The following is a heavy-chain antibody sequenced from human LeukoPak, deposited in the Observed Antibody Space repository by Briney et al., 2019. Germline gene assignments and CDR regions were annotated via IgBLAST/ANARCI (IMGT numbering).Heavy chain of an antibody. J-gene: IGHJ4*02. CDR3: ARGMTTEY. Sequence: PGGSLRLSCAASGLTFTDFWMNWVRLAPGRGLEWLANIKPDGNEKYYVDSVKGRFAISRDNAKNEVYLEMNSLRAEDTAVYYCARGMTTEYWGQGTLVTVSS. CDR1: GLTFTDFW. D-gene: IGHD4-17*01. V-gene: IGHV3-7*04. CDR2: IKPDGNEK.